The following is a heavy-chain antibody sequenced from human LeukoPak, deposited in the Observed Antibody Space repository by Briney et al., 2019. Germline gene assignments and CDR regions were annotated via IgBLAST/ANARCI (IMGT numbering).Heavy chain of an antibody. CDR2: INPNSGGT. CDR1: GYTFTGYY. J-gene: IGHJ4*02. D-gene: IGHD6-19*01. V-gene: IGHV1-2*02. CDR3: ARGLGIAVARDLFDY. Sequence: ASVKVSCKASGYTFTGYYMHWVRQAPGQGLEWMGWINPNSGGTNYAQKFQGRVTMTRDTSISTAYMELSRLGSDDTAVYYCARGLGIAVARDLFDYWGQGTLVTVSS.